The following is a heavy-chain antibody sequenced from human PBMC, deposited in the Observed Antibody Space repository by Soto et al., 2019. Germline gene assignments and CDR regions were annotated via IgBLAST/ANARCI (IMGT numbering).Heavy chain of an antibody. CDR3: ARGGIVGATPAGY. J-gene: IGHJ4*02. Sequence: EGSLRLSCAASGFTFSSYWMHWVRQAPGKGLVWVSRINSDGSSTSYADSVKGRFTISRDNAKNTLYLQMNSLRAEDTAVYYCARGGIVGATPAGYWGQGTLVTVSS. CDR2: INSDGSST. V-gene: IGHV3-74*01. D-gene: IGHD1-26*01. CDR1: GFTFSSYW.